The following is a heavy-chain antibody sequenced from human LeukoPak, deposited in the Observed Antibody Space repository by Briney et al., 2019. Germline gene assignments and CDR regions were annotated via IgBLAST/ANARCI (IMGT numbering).Heavy chain of an antibody. D-gene: IGHD6-13*01. CDR1: GGSINSYY. Sequence: PSETLSLTCTVSGGSINSYYWSWLRQPAGKGLEWIGYIYYSGSTNYNPSLKSRVTISVDTSKNQFSLKLSSVTAADTAVYYCARGQQLVQGGFDYWGQGTLVTVSS. CDR3: ARGQQLVQGGFDY. CDR2: IYYSGST. J-gene: IGHJ4*02. V-gene: IGHV4-59*01.